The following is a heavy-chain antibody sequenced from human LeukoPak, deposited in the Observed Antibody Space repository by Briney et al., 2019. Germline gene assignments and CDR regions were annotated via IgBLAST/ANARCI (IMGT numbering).Heavy chain of an antibody. CDR1: GYTFTGYY. CDR3: AREEFGELSPYYYGMDV. J-gene: IGHJ6*02. D-gene: IGHD3-10*01. V-gene: IGHV1-2*02. CDR2: INPNSGGT. Sequence: GASVKVSCKASGYTFTGYYMHWVRQAPGQGLEWMGWINPNSGGTNYAKKFQGRVTMTRDTSISTAYMELSRLRSDDTAVYYCAREEFGELSPYYYGMDVWGQGTTVTVSS.